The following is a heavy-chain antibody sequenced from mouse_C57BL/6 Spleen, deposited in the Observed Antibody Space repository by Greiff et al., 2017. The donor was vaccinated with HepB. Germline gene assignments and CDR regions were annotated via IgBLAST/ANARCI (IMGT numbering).Heavy chain of an antibody. CDR1: GYAFSSSW. CDR2: IYPGDGDT. CDR3: ARDSSGYVGDY. D-gene: IGHD3-2*02. V-gene: IGHV1-82*01. Sequence: QVHVKQSGPELVKPGASVKISCKASGYAFSSSWMNWVKQRPGKGLEWIGRIYPGDGDTNYNGKFKGKATLTADKSSSTAYMQLSSLTSEDSAVYFCARDSSGYVGDYWGQGTSVTVSS. J-gene: IGHJ4*01.